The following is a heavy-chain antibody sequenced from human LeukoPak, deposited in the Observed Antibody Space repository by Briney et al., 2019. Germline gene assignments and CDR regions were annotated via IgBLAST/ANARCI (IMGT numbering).Heavy chain of an antibody. V-gene: IGHV4-31*03. CDR3: ARGHAYYYGSGTYGRFDY. CDR2: IYYSGST. CDR1: GGSISSDGYY. D-gene: IGHD3-10*01. J-gene: IGHJ4*02. Sequence: PSQILSLTCTVSGGSISSDGYYWGWIRQHPGKGLEWIGYIYYSGSTYCNPSLKSRLTLSVDTSKNQFSLKLSSVTAADTAVYYCARGHAYYYGSGTYGRFDYWGQGTLVTVSS.